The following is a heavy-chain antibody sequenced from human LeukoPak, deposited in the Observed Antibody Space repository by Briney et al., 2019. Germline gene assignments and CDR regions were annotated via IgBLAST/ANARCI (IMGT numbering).Heavy chain of an antibody. CDR3: ARHVVAVGFDY. D-gene: IGHD3-22*01. Sequence: GGSLRLSCAASGFTFSSYTMNWVRQAPGKGLGWVSSITSSSSYIYYADSVKGRFTISRDNAKNSLYLHMNSLRAEDTAVYYCARHVVAVGFDYWGQGTLVTVSS. J-gene: IGHJ4*02. CDR2: ITSSSSYI. CDR1: GFTFSSYT. V-gene: IGHV3-21*01.